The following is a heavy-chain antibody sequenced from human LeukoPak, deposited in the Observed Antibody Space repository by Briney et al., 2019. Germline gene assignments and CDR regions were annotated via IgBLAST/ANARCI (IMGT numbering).Heavy chain of an antibody. CDR1: GYTFTNYY. CDR2: INPSGCST. D-gene: IGHD6-6*01. CDR3: AREGPYSDSSRSRFDY. Sequence: ASVKVSCKASGYTFTNYYIHWVRQAPGQGLEGTGIINPSGCSTSYAQKFQGRVTMTRDTSTSTVYMELSSLRSEDTAVYYCAREGPYSDSSRSRFDYWGQGTLVTVSS. J-gene: IGHJ4*02. V-gene: IGHV1-46*01.